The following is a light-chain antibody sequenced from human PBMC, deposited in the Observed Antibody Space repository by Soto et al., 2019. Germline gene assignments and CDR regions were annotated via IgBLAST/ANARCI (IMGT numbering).Light chain of an antibody. Sequence: EFVLTQSPGTLSLSPGERATLSCRASQTVRNNYLAWYQQNPGQAPTLLIYDASSRATGIPDRFSGGGSGTDFTLTISRLEPVDFAVYYCQQFSSYPLTFGGGTKVDIK. J-gene: IGKJ4*01. CDR3: QQFSSYPLT. CDR1: QTVRNNY. V-gene: IGKV3-20*01. CDR2: DAS.